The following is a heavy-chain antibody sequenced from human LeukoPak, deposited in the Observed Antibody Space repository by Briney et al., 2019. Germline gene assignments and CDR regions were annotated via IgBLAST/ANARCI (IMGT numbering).Heavy chain of an antibody. Sequence: ASVKVSCKASGGTFSCYAISWARQAPGQGLEWMGGIIPIFGTANYAQKFQGRVTITTDESTSTAYMELSSLRSEDTAVYYCARGDHYAGAFDIWGQGTMVTVSS. D-gene: IGHD2-2*01. CDR1: GGTFSCYA. CDR3: ARGDHYAGAFDI. J-gene: IGHJ3*02. V-gene: IGHV1-69*05. CDR2: IIPIFGTA.